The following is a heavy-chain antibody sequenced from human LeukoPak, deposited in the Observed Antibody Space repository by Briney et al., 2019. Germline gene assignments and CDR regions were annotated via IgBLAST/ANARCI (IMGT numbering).Heavy chain of an antibody. J-gene: IGHJ4*02. V-gene: IGHV3-49*04. D-gene: IGHD5-12*01. CDR3: TREEGGYSDY. Sequence: GGSLRLSCTGSGFTFGDYAMSWVRQAPGKGLEWVGFIRSKAYGGTTEYAASVKGRFTISRDDSKSIACLQMNSLKTEDTAVYYCTREEGGYSDYWGQGTLVTVSS. CDR2: IRSKAYGGTT. CDR1: GFTFGDYA.